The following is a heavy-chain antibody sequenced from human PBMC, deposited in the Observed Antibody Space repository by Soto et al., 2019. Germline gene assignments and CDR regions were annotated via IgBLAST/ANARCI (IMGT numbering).Heavy chain of an antibody. Sequence: SETLSRTCTLSGGSVSVYYWSWIRQSTGQGLERIGYIYASGSPYYNPSLRSRVTISADTSKNQISLKLTSPPAADTAVYHCARGVVSSPPQYLGRGTLVTVSS. V-gene: IGHV4-59*02. CDR3: ARGVVSSPPQY. J-gene: IGHJ4*02. CDR2: IYASGSP. CDR1: GGSVSVYY. D-gene: IGHD2-8*02.